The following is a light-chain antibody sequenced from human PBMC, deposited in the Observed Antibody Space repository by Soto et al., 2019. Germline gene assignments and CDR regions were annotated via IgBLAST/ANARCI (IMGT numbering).Light chain of an antibody. CDR2: GAS. Sequence: EVVMRQSPATLSVSPGEGATLSCRASQSVSSSYLAWYQQKPGQAPRLLIYGASSRATDIPDRFSGSGSGTDFTLAIRRLEPEDFAVYYCHQFGYSPRTFGQGTKVDIK. V-gene: IGKV3-20*01. CDR3: HQFGYSPRT. J-gene: IGKJ1*01. CDR1: QSVSSSY.